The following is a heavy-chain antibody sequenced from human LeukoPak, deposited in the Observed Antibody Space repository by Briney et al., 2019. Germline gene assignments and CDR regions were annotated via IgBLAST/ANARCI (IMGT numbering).Heavy chain of an antibody. CDR3: ARDQTYYYDSSGYFSGAFDI. CDR2: IYYSGIT. V-gene: IGHV4-39*07. D-gene: IGHD3-22*01. J-gene: IGHJ3*02. CDR1: GVSISSSSYY. Sequence: SETLSLTCTVSGVSISSSSYYWGCIRQPPGKGLEWIGTIYYSGITYYNPSLKSRVTISVDTSKNQFSLKLSSVTAADTAVYYCARDQTYYYDSSGYFSGAFDIWGQGTMVTVSS.